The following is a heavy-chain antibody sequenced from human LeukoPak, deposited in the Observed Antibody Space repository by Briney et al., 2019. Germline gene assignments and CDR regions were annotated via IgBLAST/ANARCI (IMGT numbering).Heavy chain of an antibody. J-gene: IGHJ4*02. CDR3: ARVRYGSGWYFDY. D-gene: IGHD6-19*01. V-gene: IGHV5-51*01. Sequence: GESLKISCKGSGYSFTSYWIGWVRQMPGKGLEWMGIIYPGDSDTRHSPSFQGQVTISADKSISTAYLQWSSLKTSDTAMYYCARVRYGSGWYFDYWGQGTLVTVSS. CDR2: IYPGDSDT. CDR1: GYSFTSYW.